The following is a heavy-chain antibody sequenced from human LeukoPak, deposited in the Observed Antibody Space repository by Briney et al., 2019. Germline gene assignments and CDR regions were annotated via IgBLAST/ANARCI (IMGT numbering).Heavy chain of an antibody. D-gene: IGHD6-13*01. J-gene: IGHJ4*02. Sequence: PGGSLRLSCAASGFTVSSNYMSWVRQAPGKGLEWVSIIYSGGDTYYADSVKGRFPISRDNSKNTLYLQMNSLRAEDTAVYYCVRDIVPYSSNWYYFDYWGQGTLVTASS. CDR2: IYSGGDT. CDR3: VRDIVPYSSNWYYFDY. V-gene: IGHV3-66*01. CDR1: GFTVSSNY.